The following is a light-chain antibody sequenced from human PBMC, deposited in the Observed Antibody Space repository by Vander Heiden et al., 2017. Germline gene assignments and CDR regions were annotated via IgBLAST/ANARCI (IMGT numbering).Light chain of an antibody. V-gene: IGKV3-15*01. CDR3: QQYNNWPPLT. CDR2: YAA. CDR1: QSVRSN. Sequence: EIVMTQSPATLSVSPGERATLSCRASQSVRSNLAWYQQNPGQAPRLLIYYAATRATGSPARWSGGRAWTKFTLTIISRQSEDFVVYYCQQYNNWPPLTFGGGTKVEIK. J-gene: IGKJ4*01.